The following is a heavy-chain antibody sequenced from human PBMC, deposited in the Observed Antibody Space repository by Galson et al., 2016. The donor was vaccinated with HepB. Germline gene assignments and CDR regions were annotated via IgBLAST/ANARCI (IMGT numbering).Heavy chain of an antibody. V-gene: IGHV1-46*01. J-gene: IGHJ4*02. Sequence: SVKVSCKASGNTSTTYFIHWVRQAPGQGLEWMGMFSPSDGSTNYAQKFQGRITMTRDTSTSTVYMGLSSLRYEDTAVYFYARDPDDYGDYCFDYWGQGTLVTVSS. CDR3: ARDPDDYGDYCFDY. CDR2: FSPSDGST. CDR1: GNTSTTYF. D-gene: IGHD4-17*01.